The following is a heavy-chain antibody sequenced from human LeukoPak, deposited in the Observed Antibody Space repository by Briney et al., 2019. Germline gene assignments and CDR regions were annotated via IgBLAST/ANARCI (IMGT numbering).Heavy chain of an antibody. CDR2: INHSGSS. Sequence: PSETLSLTCAVYGGSFSGYYWSWIRQPPGKGLEWIGEINHSGSSTYYPSLKSRVTISIDKSKNQFSLKLNSVTAADTAVYYCARINDFWSGPTLDVWGQGTTVTVSS. CDR3: ARINDFWSGPTLDV. J-gene: IGHJ6*02. V-gene: IGHV4-34*01. D-gene: IGHD3-3*01. CDR1: GGSFSGYY.